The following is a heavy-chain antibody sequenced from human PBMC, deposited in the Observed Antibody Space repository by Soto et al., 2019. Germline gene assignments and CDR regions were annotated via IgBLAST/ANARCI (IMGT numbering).Heavy chain of an antibody. CDR3: TMRMTTVVTADY. D-gene: IGHD4-17*01. J-gene: IGHJ4*02. Sequence: EVQLVESGGGLVKPGGSLRLSCAASGFTFSNAWMNWVRQAPGKGLEWVGRIKSKTDGGTTDYAAPVKGRFTISRDYSKNTLYLQMNSLKTEDTAVYYCTMRMTTVVTADYWGQGTLVTVSS. CDR2: IKSKTDGGTT. CDR1: GFTFSNAW. V-gene: IGHV3-15*07.